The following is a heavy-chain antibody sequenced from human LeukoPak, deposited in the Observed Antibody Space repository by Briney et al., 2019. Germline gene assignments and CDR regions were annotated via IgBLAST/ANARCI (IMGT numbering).Heavy chain of an antibody. CDR2: ISSSSSYI. J-gene: IGHJ4*02. CDR1: GFTFSSYA. V-gene: IGHV3-21*01. Sequence: PGGSLRLSCAASGFTFSSYAMSWVRQAPGKGLEWVSSISSSSSYIYYADSVKGRFTISRDNAKNSLYLQMNSLRAEDTAVYYCARNLVLGGDLDYWGQGTLVTVSS. CDR3: ARNLVLGGDLDY. D-gene: IGHD2-21*01.